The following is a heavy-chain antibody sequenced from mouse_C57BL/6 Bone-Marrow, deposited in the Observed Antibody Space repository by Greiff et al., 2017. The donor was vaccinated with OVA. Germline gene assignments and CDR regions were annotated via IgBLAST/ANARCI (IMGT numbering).Heavy chain of an antibody. CDR1: GYTFTSYW. Sequence: VKLQQPGAELVKPGASVKLSCKASGYTFTSYWMHWVKQRPGQGLEWIGMIHPNSGGTNYNEKFKSKATLTVDKSSSTAYMQLSSLTSEDSAVYYCGRGDDGSSYGYFDVWGTGTTVTVSS. V-gene: IGHV1-64*01. D-gene: IGHD1-1*01. CDR3: GRGDDGSSYGYFDV. J-gene: IGHJ1*03. CDR2: IHPNSGGT.